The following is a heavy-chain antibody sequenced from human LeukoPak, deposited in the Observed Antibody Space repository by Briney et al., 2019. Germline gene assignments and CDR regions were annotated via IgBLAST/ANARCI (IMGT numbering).Heavy chain of an antibody. CDR1: GFTFSSYS. Sequence: GGSLRLSCAASGFTFSSYSMNWVRQAPGKGLEWVSSISSSSSYIYYADSVKGRFTISRDNAKNSLYLQMNSLRAEDTAVYYCARDTRENYYDSSGYYRAPGYFDYWGQGTLVTASS. J-gene: IGHJ4*02. V-gene: IGHV3-21*01. CDR2: ISSSSSYI. CDR3: ARDTRENYYDSSGYYRAPGYFDY. D-gene: IGHD3-22*01.